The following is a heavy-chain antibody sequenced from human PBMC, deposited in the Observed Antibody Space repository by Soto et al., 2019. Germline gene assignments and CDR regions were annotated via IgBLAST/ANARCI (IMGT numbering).Heavy chain of an antibody. CDR1: GYTFTSYD. Sequence: ASVKVSCKASGYTFTSYDINWVRQATGQGLEWMGWMNPNSGNTGYAQKFQGRVTMTRNTSISTAYMELSSLRSEDTAVYYCARQLYGSGSYHYYYYYMDVWGKGTTVTVSS. CDR2: MNPNSGNT. V-gene: IGHV1-8*01. J-gene: IGHJ6*03. CDR3: ARQLYGSGSYHYYYYYMDV. D-gene: IGHD3-10*01.